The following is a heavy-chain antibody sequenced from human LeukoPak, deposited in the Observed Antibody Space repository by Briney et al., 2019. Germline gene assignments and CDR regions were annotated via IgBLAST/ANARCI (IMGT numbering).Heavy chain of an antibody. Sequence: GGSLRLSCAASGFTFSSYGMHWVRQAPGKGLEWVAVISYDGSNKYYADSVKGRFTISRDNSKNSLYLQMNSLRAEDTAVYYCARSIDTYYYDSSGYYPFDYWGQGTLVTVSS. J-gene: IGHJ4*02. D-gene: IGHD3-22*01. CDR3: ARSIDTYYYDSSGYYPFDY. CDR2: ISYDGSNK. V-gene: IGHV3-30*03. CDR1: GFTFSSYG.